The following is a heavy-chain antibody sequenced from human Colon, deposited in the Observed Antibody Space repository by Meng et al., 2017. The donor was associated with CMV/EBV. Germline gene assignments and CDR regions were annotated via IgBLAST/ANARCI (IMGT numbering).Heavy chain of an antibody. CDR1: GFTFSSYS. D-gene: IGHD2-2*01. V-gene: IGHV3-21*01. CDR2: ISSSSSYI. Sequence: GESLKISCAASGFTFSSYSMNWVRQAPGKGLEWVSSISSSSSYIYYADSVKGRFTISRDNAKNSLYVQMNSLRAEDTAVYYCARVSRCSSTSCFDHWGQGTLVTVSS. J-gene: IGHJ4*02. CDR3: ARVSRCSSTSCFDH.